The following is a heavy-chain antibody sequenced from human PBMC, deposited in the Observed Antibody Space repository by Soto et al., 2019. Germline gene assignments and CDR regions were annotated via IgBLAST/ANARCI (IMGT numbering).Heavy chain of an antibody. Sequence: SETLSLTCTVSGGSISSYYWSWIRQPPGKGLEWIGYIYYSGSTNYNPSLKSRVTISVDTSKNQFSLKLSSVTAADTAVYYCARHSFGAPRPGITGSNYYYYYYMDVWGKGTTVTVSS. CDR3: ARHSFGAPRPGITGSNYYYYYYMDV. D-gene: IGHD1-20*01. J-gene: IGHJ6*03. CDR1: GGSISSYY. CDR2: IYYSGST. V-gene: IGHV4-59*08.